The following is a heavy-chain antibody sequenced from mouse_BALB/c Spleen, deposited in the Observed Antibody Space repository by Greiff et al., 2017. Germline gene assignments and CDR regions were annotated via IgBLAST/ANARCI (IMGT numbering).Heavy chain of an antibody. V-gene: IGHV5-6-5*01. Sequence: EVKLVESGGGLVKPGGSLKLSCAASGFTFTSYAMPWVRQTPGKGLEWVASISSGGSTYYPNSEKGRCTISRDNARNILYLQMSSLRSEDTALYYCARSLPSYLDYWGQGTTLTVSS. CDR2: ISSGGST. CDR3: ARSLPSYLDY. J-gene: IGHJ2*01. D-gene: IGHD2-1*01. CDR1: GFTFTSYA.